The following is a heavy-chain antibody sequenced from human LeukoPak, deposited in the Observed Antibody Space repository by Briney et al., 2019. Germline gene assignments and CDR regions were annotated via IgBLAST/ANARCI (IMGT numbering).Heavy chain of an antibody. Sequence: GGSLRLSCAASGFTFSNAWMSWVRQAPGKGLEWVGRIKSKTDGGTTDYAAPVKGRFTISRDDSKNTLYLQMNSLKTEDTAVYYWTTDSWAAAGTGNYWGQGTLVTVSS. D-gene: IGHD6-13*01. V-gene: IGHV3-15*01. CDR2: IKSKTDGGTT. CDR3: TTDSWAAAGTGNY. CDR1: GFTFSNAW. J-gene: IGHJ4*02.